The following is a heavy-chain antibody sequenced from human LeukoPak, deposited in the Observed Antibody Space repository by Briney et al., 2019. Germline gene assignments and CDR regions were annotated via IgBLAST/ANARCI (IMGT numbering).Heavy chain of an antibody. J-gene: IGHJ6*02. CDR2: ISSSGSTI. D-gene: IGHD2-15*01. CDR1: GFTFSDYY. CDR3: ARGLCSGGSCYPYYYYYYGMDV. Sequence: GGSLRLSCAASGFTFSDYYMSWIRQAPGKGLEWVSYISSSGSTIYYADSVKGRFTISRDNAKNSLYLQMNSLRAEDTAVYYCARGLCSGGSCYPYYYYYYGMDVWGQGTTVTVSS. V-gene: IGHV3-11*01.